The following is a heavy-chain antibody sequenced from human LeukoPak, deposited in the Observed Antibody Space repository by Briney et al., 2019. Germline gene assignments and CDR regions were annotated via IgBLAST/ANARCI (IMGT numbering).Heavy chain of an antibody. V-gene: IGHV3-74*01. CDR1: GFTFSSYW. J-gene: IGHJ6*02. D-gene: IGHD3-10*01. Sequence: GGSLRLSCAASGFTFSSYWMHWVRQGPGKGLVWVSRINGDGSSTSYADSVKGRFTISRDNSKNTLYLQMNRLRVEDTAVYYCAKDRGGFYGSGSYRGYGLDVWGQGTTVTVCS. CDR2: INGDGSST. CDR3: AKDRGGFYGSGSYRGYGLDV.